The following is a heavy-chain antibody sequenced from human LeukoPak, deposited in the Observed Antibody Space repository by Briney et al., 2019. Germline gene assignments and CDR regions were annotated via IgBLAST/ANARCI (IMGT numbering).Heavy chain of an antibody. J-gene: IGHJ5*02. V-gene: IGHV1-69*04. D-gene: IGHD6-13*01. CDR2: IIPILGIA. Sequence: ASVKVSCKASGGTFSSYAISWVRQAPGQGLEWMGRIIPILGIANYAQKFQGRVTITADKSTSTAYMELSGLRSEDTAVYYCASSFIAAAGTVRWFDPWGQGTLVTVSS. CDR1: GGTFSSYA. CDR3: ASSFIAAAGTVRWFDP.